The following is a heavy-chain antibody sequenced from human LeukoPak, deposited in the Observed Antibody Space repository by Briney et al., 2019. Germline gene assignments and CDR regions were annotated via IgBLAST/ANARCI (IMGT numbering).Heavy chain of an antibody. J-gene: IGHJ4*02. V-gene: IGHV4-59*01. CDR2: IYYTGST. CDR1: GGSTTSYY. Sequence: PSETLSLTCTVSGGSTTSYYWGWIRQPPGKGLEWIGYIYYTGSTNYNPSLKSRVAISIDTSKNQFSLKLSSLTAADTAAYYCASLNSGRFDHWGQGTLVTVSS. CDR3: ASLNSGRFDH. D-gene: IGHD1-26*01.